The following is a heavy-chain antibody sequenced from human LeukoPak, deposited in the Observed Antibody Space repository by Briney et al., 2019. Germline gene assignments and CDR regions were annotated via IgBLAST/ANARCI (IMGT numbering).Heavy chain of an antibody. V-gene: IGHV4-39*07. J-gene: IGHJ4*02. CDR2: IYYSGST. Sequence: SETLSLTCTVSGGSISSSSYYWGWIRQPPGKGLEWIGSIYYSGSTYYNPSLKSRVTISVDTSKNQFSLKLSSVTAADTAVYYCARAIRWSYFDYWGQGTLVTVSS. CDR1: GGSISSSSYY. D-gene: IGHD1-1*01. CDR3: ARAIRWSYFDY.